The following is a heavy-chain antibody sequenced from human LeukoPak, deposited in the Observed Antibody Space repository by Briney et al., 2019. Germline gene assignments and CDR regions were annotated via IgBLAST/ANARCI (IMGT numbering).Heavy chain of an antibody. J-gene: IGHJ4*02. CDR1: GGSFSGYY. Sequence: PSETLSLTCAVYGGSFSGYYWSWIRQPPGKRLEWIGEINHSGSTNYNPSLKSRVTISVDTSKNQFSLKLSSVTAADTAVYYCARVYSPPTPLVPAALGGFVDYWGQGTLVTVSS. V-gene: IGHV4-34*01. D-gene: IGHD2-2*01. CDR2: INHSGST. CDR3: ARVYSPPTPLVPAALGGFVDY.